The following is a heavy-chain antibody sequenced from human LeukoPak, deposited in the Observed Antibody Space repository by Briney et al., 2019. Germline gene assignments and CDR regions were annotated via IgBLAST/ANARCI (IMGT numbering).Heavy chain of an antibody. J-gene: IGHJ6*02. Sequence: ASVKVSCKASGYTFTTHDINWVRQATGQGLEWLGWMSPNSGDTGYAQKFQGRVTMTRNTSISTAYMELSSLRSEDTAVYYCARVLSGYDILTGYYYYYGMDVWGQGTTVTVSS. D-gene: IGHD3-9*01. CDR1: GYTFTTHD. V-gene: IGHV1-8*01. CDR2: MSPNSGDT. CDR3: ARVLSGYDILTGYYYYYGMDV.